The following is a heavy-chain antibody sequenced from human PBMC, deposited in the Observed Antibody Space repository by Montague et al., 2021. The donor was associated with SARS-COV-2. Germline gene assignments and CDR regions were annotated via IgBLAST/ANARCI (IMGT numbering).Heavy chain of an antibody. CDR1: GFTFSSYW. CDR2: IKQDGSEK. J-gene: IGHJ4*02. CDR3: ARDHRQVWFGAPVMERYFDY. V-gene: IGHV3-7*01. Sequence: SLRLSCAASGFTFSSYWMSWVRQAPGKGLEWVAHIKQDGSEKYYVDSVKGRFTISRDNAKNSLYLQMNSLRAEDTAVYYCARDHRQVWFGAPVMERYFDYWGQGTLVTVSS. D-gene: IGHD3-10*01.